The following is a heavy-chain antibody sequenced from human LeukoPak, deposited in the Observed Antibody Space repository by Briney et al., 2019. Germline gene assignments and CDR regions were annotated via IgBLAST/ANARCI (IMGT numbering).Heavy chain of an antibody. CDR3: ARASIYCSSTSCPLFDY. Sequence: SDTLSLTCTVSGGSISSSSYYWGWIRQPPGKGLEWIGSIYYSGSTYYNPSLKSRVTISVDTSKNQFSLKLSSVTAADTAVYYCARASIYCSSTSCPLFDYWGQGTLVTVSS. D-gene: IGHD2-2*01. CDR1: GGSISSSSYY. CDR2: IYYSGST. J-gene: IGHJ4*02. V-gene: IGHV4-39*07.